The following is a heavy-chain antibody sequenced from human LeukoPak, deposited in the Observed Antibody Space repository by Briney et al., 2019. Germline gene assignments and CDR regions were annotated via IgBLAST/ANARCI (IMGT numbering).Heavy chain of an antibody. CDR2: ISAYNGNT. CDR1: GYTFTSYG. V-gene: IGHV1-18*01. J-gene: IGHJ3*02. Sequence: GASVKVSCKASGYTFTSYGISWVRQAPGQGLEWMGWISAYNGNTNYAQKFQGRVTMTTDTSTSTAYMELRSLRSDDTAVYYCARAFYYYDSSGYYLSAFDIWGQGTMVTVSS. CDR3: ARAFYYYDSSGYYLSAFDI. D-gene: IGHD3-22*01.